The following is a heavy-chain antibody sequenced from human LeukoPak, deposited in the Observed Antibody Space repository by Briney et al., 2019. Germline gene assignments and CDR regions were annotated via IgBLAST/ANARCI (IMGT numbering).Heavy chain of an antibody. CDR2: IYYSGST. V-gene: IGHV4-39*07. D-gene: IGHD4-23*01. CDR1: GFTFSSYS. J-gene: IGHJ4*02. Sequence: PGGSLRLSCAASGFTFSSYSMNWVRQAPGKGLEWIGSIYYSGSTYYNPSLKSRVTISVDTSKNQFSLKLSSVTAADTAVYYCARTTTVVTPRPGYWGQGTLVTVSS. CDR3: ARTTTVVTPRPGY.